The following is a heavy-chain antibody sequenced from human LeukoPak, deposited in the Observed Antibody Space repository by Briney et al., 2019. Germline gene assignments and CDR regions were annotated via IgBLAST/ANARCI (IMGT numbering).Heavy chain of an antibody. CDR1: GGTFSSYA. CDR2: IIPIFGTA. Sequence: SVKASCKASGGTFSSYAISWVRQAPGQGLEWMGGIIPIFGTANYAQKFQGRVTITADESTSTAYMELSSLRSEDTAVYYCAREVSSKEIGVVIFLRPNWFDPWGQGTLVTVSS. CDR3: AREVSSKEIGVVIFLRPNWFDP. J-gene: IGHJ5*02. D-gene: IGHD3-3*01. V-gene: IGHV1-69*13.